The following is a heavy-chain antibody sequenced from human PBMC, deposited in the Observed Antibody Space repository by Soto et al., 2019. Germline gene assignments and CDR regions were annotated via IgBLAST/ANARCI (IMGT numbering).Heavy chain of an antibody. CDR3: ATASERLSLVTLGGLIPLGFDY. CDR2: ISDTGRDT. Sequence: EAQLLESGGGLVQPGGSLRLSCVASGFTFNSYDVTWVRRAPGKGLDWVSTISDTGRDTYFGDSVRGRFSISRDKSRNAVYLQMHSLTVDVTALYYCATASERLSLVTLGGLIPLGFDYWGQGILVTVSS. J-gene: IGHJ4*02. V-gene: IGHV3-23*01. D-gene: IGHD3-16*01. CDR1: GFTFNSYD.